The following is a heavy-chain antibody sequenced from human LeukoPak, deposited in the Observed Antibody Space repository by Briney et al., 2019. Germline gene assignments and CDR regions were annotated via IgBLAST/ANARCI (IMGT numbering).Heavy chain of an antibody. J-gene: IGHJ1*01. Sequence: GASVKVSCKASGYTFTGYYLHWVRQAPGHGREWMGWINPNSGGTNYAQKFQGRVTMTRDTAISTAYMELSRLRSDDTAVYYCARGYPLSTTAAGTYFQHWGQGTLVTVSS. CDR1: GYTFTGYY. D-gene: IGHD6-13*01. CDR3: ARGYPLSTTAAGTYFQH. V-gene: IGHV1-2*02. CDR2: INPNSGGT.